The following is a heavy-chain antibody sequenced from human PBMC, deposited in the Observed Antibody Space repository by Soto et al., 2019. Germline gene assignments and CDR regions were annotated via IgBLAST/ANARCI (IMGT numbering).Heavy chain of an antibody. J-gene: IGHJ5*02. Sequence: EVQLLESGGDLVQPGGSLRLSCAASGFTFSTYAMSWVRQAPGKGLEWVSTINTSGGSTYYADSVKGRFTISRDNSKNSLYLQMNGLRPEDTAVYYCAKFYGGKSAHTYTIDPWGQGTLVNVSS. CDR2: INTSGGST. CDR3: AKFYGGKSAHTYTIDP. CDR1: GFTFSTYA. D-gene: IGHD2-15*01. V-gene: IGHV3-23*01.